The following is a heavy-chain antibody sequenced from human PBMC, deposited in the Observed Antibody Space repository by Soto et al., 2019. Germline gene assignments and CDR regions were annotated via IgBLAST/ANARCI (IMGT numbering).Heavy chain of an antibody. D-gene: IGHD1-26*01. CDR2: IGPESGAT. CDR1: GYTFTGHY. V-gene: IGHV1-2*02. CDR3: GRGRSGQIVVFY. J-gene: IGHJ4*02. Sequence: SVKVSCKASGYTFTGHYIHWVRQAPEQGPEWMGEIGPESGATRYAQKFQGRVTMTRDTSITTVYMELKDLSPDDTAVYYCGRGRSGQIVVFYWGQGTPVTVSS.